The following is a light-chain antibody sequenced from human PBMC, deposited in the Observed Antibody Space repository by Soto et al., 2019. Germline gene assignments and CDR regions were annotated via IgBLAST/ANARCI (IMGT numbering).Light chain of an antibody. V-gene: IGKV1-9*01. CDR2: EAS. J-gene: IGKJ5*01. CDR1: QGVSGH. CDR3: QHSNSYPIT. Sequence: DVQLTQSPSFLSASVGDRVTITCRTSQGVSGHLAWYQQIPGQAPKRLIYEASTLQSGVPSRFSGSGSGTEFTLTISSLQAEDFAIYYCQHSNSYPITFGQGTRLEIK.